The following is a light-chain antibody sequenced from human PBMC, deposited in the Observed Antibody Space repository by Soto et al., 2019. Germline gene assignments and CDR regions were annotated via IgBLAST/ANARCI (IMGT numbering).Light chain of an antibody. CDR1: QSIRSW. CDR2: DAS. V-gene: IGKV1-5*01. J-gene: IGKJ1*01. Sequence: IQMPQSPSTLSSSVGDRVAITCRASQSIRSWLAWYQQKPGKAPKLLIYDASTLESGVPSGFSGSGSGTEFTLTISSLQPDDFATYYCQQYNSYSRTFGQGTKVDIK. CDR3: QQYNSYSRT.